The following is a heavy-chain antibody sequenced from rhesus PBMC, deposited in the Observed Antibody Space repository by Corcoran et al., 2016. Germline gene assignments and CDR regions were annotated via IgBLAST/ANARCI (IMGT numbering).Heavy chain of an antibody. J-gene: IGHJ2*01. D-gene: IGHD6-13*01. Sequence: EVQLVESGGGLVQPGGSLRLSCAASGFTFSSYDMSWVRQAPGKGLEWVPYISNGGCSKYYAASLKCRFTISRVNSKNPRSLQMNSLRAEDTTVYYCAKLYISWDWYFDLCGPVTPITISS. CDR3: AKLYISWDWYFDL. CDR1: GFTFSSYD. CDR2: ISNGGCSK. V-gene: IGHV3S5*01.